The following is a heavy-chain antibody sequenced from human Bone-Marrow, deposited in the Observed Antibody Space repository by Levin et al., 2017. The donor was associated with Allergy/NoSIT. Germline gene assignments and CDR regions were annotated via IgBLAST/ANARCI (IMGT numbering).Heavy chain of an antibody. CDR3: WGGPSEIAY. V-gene: IGHV3-15*01. Sequence: GGSLRLSCVVSGFTFSDAWMTWVRQAPGKGLEWVGRIRRKIDGETTEYAAPVKGRFTLARVDSKSTGLMENNRRRTEDAAVYYCWGGPSEIAYWGQGTLVTVSS. D-gene: IGHD1-26*01. CDR1: GFTFSDAW. J-gene: IGHJ4*02. CDR2: IRRKIDGETT.